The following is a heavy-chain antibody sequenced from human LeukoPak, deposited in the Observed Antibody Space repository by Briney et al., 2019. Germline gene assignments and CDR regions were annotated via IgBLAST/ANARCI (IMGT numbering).Heavy chain of an antibody. D-gene: IGHD6-6*01. J-gene: IGHJ4*02. Sequence: PGGSLRLSCAASGFTFSSYGMHWVRQAPGKGLEWVAAISYDGSNKFYADSVKGRFTISRDNSKNTLYVQMNSLRAEDTAVYYCARVGGYSSSEFDYWGQGTLVTVSS. CDR2: ISYDGSNK. CDR3: ARVGGYSSSEFDY. V-gene: IGHV3-30*03. CDR1: GFTFSSYG.